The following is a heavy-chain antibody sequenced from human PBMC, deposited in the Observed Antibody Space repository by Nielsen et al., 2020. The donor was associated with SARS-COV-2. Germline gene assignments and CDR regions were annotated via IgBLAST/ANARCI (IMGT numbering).Heavy chain of an antibody. CDR1: GGSISSGGYY. D-gene: IGHD6-6*01. J-gene: IGHJ5*02. CDR2: IYYSGST. V-gene: IGHV4-31*03. CDR3: ARWAARRGSRGASRFDP. Sequence: SETLSLTCTVSGGSISSGGYYWSWLRQHPGKGLEWIGYIYYSGSTYYNPSLKSRLTISIDMSKSQFSLNLNSVTAADTAVYYCARWAARRGSRGASRFDPWGQGTLVTVSS.